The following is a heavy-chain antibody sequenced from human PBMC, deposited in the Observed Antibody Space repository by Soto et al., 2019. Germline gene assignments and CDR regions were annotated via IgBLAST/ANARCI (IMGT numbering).Heavy chain of an antibody. CDR2: IHNSGST. D-gene: IGHD3-16*02. Sequence: PSETLSLTCTVSSGSITSYHWSWIRRPPGKGLEWIGSIHNSGSTNYNPSLKSRVTLSIDTSKNQFSLKLSSVTAADTAVYYCASEGVVRPRDGWGKGTTVTVPS. V-gene: IGHV4-59*08. CDR3: ASEGVVRPRDG. J-gene: IGHJ6*03. CDR1: SGSITSYH.